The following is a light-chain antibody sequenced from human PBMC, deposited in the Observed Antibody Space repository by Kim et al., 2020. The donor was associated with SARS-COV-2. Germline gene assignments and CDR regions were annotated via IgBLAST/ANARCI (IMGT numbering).Light chain of an antibody. CDR2: DVT. Sequence: GQSITTSCTGTSGDVGGYNYVSWYQQHPGKAPKLTIYDVTNRPSGVSNRFSGSKSGNTASLTISGLQAEDEADYYCSSYTSSSTLVFGGGTQLTVL. J-gene: IGLJ2*01. CDR1: SGDVGGYNY. V-gene: IGLV2-14*03. CDR3: SSYTSSSTLV.